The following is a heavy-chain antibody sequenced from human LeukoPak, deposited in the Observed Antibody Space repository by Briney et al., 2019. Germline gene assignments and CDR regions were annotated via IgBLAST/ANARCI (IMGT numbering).Heavy chain of an antibody. J-gene: IGHJ6*03. V-gene: IGHV5-51*01. CDR2: IYPGDSDT. D-gene: IGHD3-9*01. CDR1: GYRFTSYW. Sequence: GESLKISCKGSGYRFTSYWIGWVRQMPGKGLEWMGIIYPGDSDTRYSPSFQGQVTISADKSISTAYLQWISLKASDTAMYYCARQVAPRYYYYYYMDVWGKGTTVTVSS. CDR3: ARQVAPRYYYYYYMDV.